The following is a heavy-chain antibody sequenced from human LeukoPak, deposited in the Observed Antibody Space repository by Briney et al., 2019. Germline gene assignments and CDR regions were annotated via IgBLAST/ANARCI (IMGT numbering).Heavy chain of an antibody. CDR1: GFTSDDYA. V-gene: IGHV3-9*02. Sequence: GGSLRLSCAASGFTSDDYAMHWVRQAPGKGLEWVSGISWNSGSIGYADSVKGRFTISRDNAKNSLYLQMNSLRAEDTALYYCAKDRYSSSWYGFDYWGQGTLVTVS. CDR3: AKDRYSSSWYGFDY. J-gene: IGHJ4*02. D-gene: IGHD6-13*01. CDR2: ISWNSGSI.